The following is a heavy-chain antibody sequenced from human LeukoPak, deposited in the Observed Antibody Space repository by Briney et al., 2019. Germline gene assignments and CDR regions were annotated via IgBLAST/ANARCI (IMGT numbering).Heavy chain of an antibody. V-gene: IGHV3-48*03. J-gene: IGHJ3*02. D-gene: IGHD4-23*01. Sequence: PGGSLRLSCAASGFTFSSYEMTWVRQAPGKGLEWVSYISSSGGSIYYADSVRGRFTISRDNAKNSLFLQMNSLRDEDTAVYYCARGGYGANDDAFDIWGQGTMVTVSS. CDR1: GFTFSSYE. CDR3: ARGGYGANDDAFDI. CDR2: ISSSGGSI.